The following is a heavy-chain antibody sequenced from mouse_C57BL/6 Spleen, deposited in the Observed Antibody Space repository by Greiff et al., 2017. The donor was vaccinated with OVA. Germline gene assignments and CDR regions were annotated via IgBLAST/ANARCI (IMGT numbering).Heavy chain of an antibody. V-gene: IGHV2-2*01. CDR1: GFSLTSYG. CDR3: ARKTITTVVADYARDY. CDR2: IWSGGRT. Sequence: QVQLQQSGPGLVQPSQSLSITCTVSGFSLTSYGVHWVRQSPGKGLEWLGVIWSGGRTDYIAALISRLSSRNDNSKSQVFLKMNSLQADETAIYYWARKTITTVVADYARDYWGQGTADTGSA. D-gene: IGHD1-1*01. J-gene: IGHJ4*01.